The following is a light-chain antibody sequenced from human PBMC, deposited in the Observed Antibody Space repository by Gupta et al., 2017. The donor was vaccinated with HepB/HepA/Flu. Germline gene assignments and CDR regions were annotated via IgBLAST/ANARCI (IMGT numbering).Light chain of an antibody. V-gene: IGKV2-28*01. CDR2: WGS. CDR3: KKALQLGT. J-gene: IGKJ1*01. CDR1: QSILHSNGYNY. Sequence: DVVMTQSPPSLPVIPGGPASISCRSSQSILHSNGYNYLDWYLQKPGQSPQLLIYWGSNRAAGVPDRFSGSGSGTDFTLNISLVEDEDVGVYYCKKALQLGTFGQGTKVEIK.